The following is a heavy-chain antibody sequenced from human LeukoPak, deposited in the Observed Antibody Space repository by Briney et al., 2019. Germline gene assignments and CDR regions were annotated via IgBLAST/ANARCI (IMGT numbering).Heavy chain of an antibody. CDR3: ARESTAMISHNWFDP. J-gene: IGHJ5*02. D-gene: IGHD3/OR15-3a*01. CDR2: ISGSGGSP. CDR1: GFTFSSYA. V-gene: IGHV3-23*01. Sequence: TGGSLRLSCAASGFTFSSYAMSWVRQAPGMGLEWVSTISGSGGSPYYADSVKGRFTISRDNSKNTLYLQMNSLRAEDTAVYYCARESTAMISHNWFDPWGQGTLVTVSS.